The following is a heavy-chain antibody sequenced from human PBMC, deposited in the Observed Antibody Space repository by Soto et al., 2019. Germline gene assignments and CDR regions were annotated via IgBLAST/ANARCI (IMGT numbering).Heavy chain of an antibody. CDR2: IYYSGST. D-gene: IGHD2-2*01. V-gene: IGHV4-39*01. CDR3: ARQIGVPAAHYYYYYGMDV. Sequence: SETLSLTCTASGGSISSSSYYWGWIRQPPGKGLEWIGSIYYSGSTYYNPSLKSRVTISVDTSKNPFSLKLSSVTAADTAVYYCARQIGVPAAHYYYYYGMDVWGQGTTVTVSS. CDR1: GGSISSSSYY. J-gene: IGHJ6*02.